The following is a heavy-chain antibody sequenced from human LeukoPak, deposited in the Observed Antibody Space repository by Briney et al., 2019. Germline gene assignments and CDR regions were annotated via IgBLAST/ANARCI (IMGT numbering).Heavy chain of an antibody. J-gene: IGHJ5*02. CDR2: TYYSGST. CDR1: GGSISSYY. D-gene: IGHD2-21*01. Sequence: PSETLSLTCTVSGGSISSYYCSWIRQPPGKGVEWIGYTYYSGSTNYNPSLKSRVTISVDASKNQCSLKLTSVTAADTAVYYCARDLGWDGMFDPWGQGTLVTVSS. V-gene: IGHV4-59*01. CDR3: ARDLGWDGMFDP.